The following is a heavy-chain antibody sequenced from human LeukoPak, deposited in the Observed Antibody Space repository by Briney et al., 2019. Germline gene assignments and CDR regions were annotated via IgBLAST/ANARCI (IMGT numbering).Heavy chain of an antibody. J-gene: IGHJ4*02. CDR2: MYSGGRR. D-gene: IGHD5-18*01. CDR1: GFIVSSNY. Sequence: GGSLRLSCAASGFIVSSNYMSWVRQAPGKGLEWVSVMYSGGRRDYADSVKGRFTISRDTSKNTLYLQMNSLRAEDTAVYFCARGFSYERDWGQGTLVTVSS. V-gene: IGHV3-66*01. CDR3: ARGFSYERD.